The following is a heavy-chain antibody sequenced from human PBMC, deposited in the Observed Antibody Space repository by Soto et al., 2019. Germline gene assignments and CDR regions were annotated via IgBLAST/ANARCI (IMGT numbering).Heavy chain of an antibody. CDR1: GYSFTSYW. V-gene: IGHV5-51*01. CDR3: ARRNYGSGSYSNYFSA. J-gene: IGHJ4*02. D-gene: IGHD3-10*01. Sequence: PGESLKISCKGSGYSFTSYWIGWVRQMPGKGLEWMGIIYPGDSDTRYSPSFQGQVTISADKSISTAYLQWSSLKASDTSMYYCARRNYGSGSYSNYFSAWGRRTLGTVSS. CDR2: IYPGDSDT.